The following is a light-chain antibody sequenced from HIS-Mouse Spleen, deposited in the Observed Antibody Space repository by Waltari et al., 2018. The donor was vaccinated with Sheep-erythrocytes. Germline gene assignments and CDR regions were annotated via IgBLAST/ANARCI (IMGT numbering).Light chain of an antibody. J-gene: IGLJ3*02. V-gene: IGLV2-23*01. CDR2: ECS. CDR3: CSYAGSSTPWV. Sequence: QPALTQPASVSASPGQSIHISSTGTSSDVGSDNFVSWYQQHPGKAPKLMIYECSKRPSGVSNRFSVSKSGNTASLTISGLQAEDEADYYCCSYAGSSTPWVFGGGTKLTVL. CDR1: SSDVGSDNF.